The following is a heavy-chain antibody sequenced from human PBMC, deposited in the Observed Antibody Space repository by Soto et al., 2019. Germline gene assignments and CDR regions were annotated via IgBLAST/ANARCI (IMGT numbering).Heavy chain of an antibody. CDR2: FDPEDGET. D-gene: IGHD3-10*01. J-gene: IGHJ6*02. Sequence: ASVKVSCKVSGYTLTEVSLHWVRQAPGKGLEWMGGFDPEDGETIYAQKFQGRVTMTEDTSTDTAYMELSSLRSEDTAVYYCATDGRGSSYYGMDVWGQGTTVTVSS. V-gene: IGHV1-24*01. CDR3: ATDGRGSSYYGMDV. CDR1: GYTLTEVS.